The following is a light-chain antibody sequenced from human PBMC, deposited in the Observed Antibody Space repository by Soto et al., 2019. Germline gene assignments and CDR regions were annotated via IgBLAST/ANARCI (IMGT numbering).Light chain of an antibody. J-gene: IGKJ4*01. CDR1: QTISSD. CDR2: GAS. V-gene: IGKV3-15*01. Sequence: EIVMPQSPATLSVSPGERATLSCRASQTISSDLAWYQQKPGQAPRLLIYGASTRATGIPARFSGSGSGTEFTLTISSLQSEDFAVYYCQQYNYWPPVTFGGGTKVDIK. CDR3: QQYNYWPPVT.